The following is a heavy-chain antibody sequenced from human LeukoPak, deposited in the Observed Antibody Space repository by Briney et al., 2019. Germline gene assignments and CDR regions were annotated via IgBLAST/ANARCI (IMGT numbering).Heavy chain of an antibody. CDR1: GGSFSGYY. V-gene: IGHV4-34*01. Sequence: SETLSLTCAVYGGSFSGYYWSWIRQPPGKGLEWIGEINHSGSTNYNPSLKSRVTISVDTSKNQFSLKLSSVTAADTAVYYCARSYGSGSYYKLVFDYWGQGTLVTASS. D-gene: IGHD3-10*01. J-gene: IGHJ4*02. CDR2: INHSGST. CDR3: ARSYGSGSYYKLVFDY.